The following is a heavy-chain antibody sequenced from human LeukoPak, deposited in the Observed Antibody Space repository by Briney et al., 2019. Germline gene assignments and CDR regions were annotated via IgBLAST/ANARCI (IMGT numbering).Heavy chain of an antibody. CDR3: ARDITGTRNFDY. CDR1: GFTFSSYS. CDR2: ISSSRSYI. V-gene: IGHV3-21*01. D-gene: IGHD1-7*01. J-gene: IGHJ4*02. Sequence: GGSLRLSCAASGFTFSSYSMTWVRQAPGKGREWVSSISSSRSYIYYADSVKGRFNISRDNAKNSLYLQMNSLRAEDTAVYYCARDITGTRNFDYWGQGTLVTVSS.